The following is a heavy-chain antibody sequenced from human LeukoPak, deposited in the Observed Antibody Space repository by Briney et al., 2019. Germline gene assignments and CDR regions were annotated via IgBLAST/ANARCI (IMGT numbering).Heavy chain of an antibody. CDR2: IGGSGDDT. V-gene: IGHV3-23*01. Sequence: GGSLRLSCAASGFTFSTYSMNWVRQAPGKGLEWVSAIGGSGDDTYYADSVKGRFSISRDNSKNTLYPQMNSLRAEDTAVYYCAKQRLPSYYFDYWGQGTLVTVSS. J-gene: IGHJ4*02. CDR3: AKQRLPSYYFDY. D-gene: IGHD2-15*01. CDR1: GFTFSTYS.